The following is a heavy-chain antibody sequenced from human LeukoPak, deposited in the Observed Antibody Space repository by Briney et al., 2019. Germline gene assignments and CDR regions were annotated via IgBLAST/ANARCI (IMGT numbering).Heavy chain of an antibody. CDR3: AKFTREYCSSASCPNWFDP. D-gene: IGHD2-2*01. Sequence: GGSLRLSCAASGFTFNSYAMSWVRQAPGRGLEWVSAISASGSTTYYADSVKGRFTISRDNSKNTLYLQMNSLSAEDTAIYYCAKFTREYCSSASCPNWFDPWGQGTLVTVSS. J-gene: IGHJ5*02. CDR1: GFTFNSYA. CDR2: ISASGSTT. V-gene: IGHV3-23*01.